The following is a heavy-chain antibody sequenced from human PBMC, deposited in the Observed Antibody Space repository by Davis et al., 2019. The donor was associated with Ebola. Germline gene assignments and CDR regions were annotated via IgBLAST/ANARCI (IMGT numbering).Heavy chain of an antibody. V-gene: IGHV4-34*01. CDR1: GGSFSGYY. D-gene: IGHD4-11*01. Sequence: SETLSLTCAVYGGSFSGYYWSWIRQPPGKGLEWIGEINHSGSTNYNPSLKSRVTISVDTSKNQFSLKLSSVTAADTAVYYCARGPGSYSTTINQDHNGKNWFDPWGQGTLVTVSS. J-gene: IGHJ5*02. CDR2: INHSGST. CDR3: ARGPGSYSTTINQDHNGKNWFDP.